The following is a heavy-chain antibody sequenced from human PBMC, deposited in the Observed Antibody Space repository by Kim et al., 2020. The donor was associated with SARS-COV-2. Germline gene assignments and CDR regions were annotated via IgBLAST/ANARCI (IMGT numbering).Heavy chain of an antibody. CDR2: INHSGST. J-gene: IGHJ6*03. D-gene: IGHD3-3*01. CDR1: GGSFSGYY. Sequence: SETLSLTCAVYGGSFSGYYWSWIRQPPGKGLEWIGEINHSGSTNYNPSLKSRVTISVDTSKNQFSLKLSSVTAADTAVYYCARGFTYYYFWRHYYMDVWGKGTTVTVSS. CDR3: ARGFTYYYFWRHYYMDV. V-gene: IGHV4-34*01.